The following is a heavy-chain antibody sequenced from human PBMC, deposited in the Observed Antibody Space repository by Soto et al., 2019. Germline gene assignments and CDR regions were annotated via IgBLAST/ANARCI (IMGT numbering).Heavy chain of an antibody. Sequence: QVQLEESGPGLVKASGTLSLTCTVSGDYVSRSTWWSWVRQTPEKGLEWIGEIYQSGITHYSPSLKSRVAISIEKSKNQFSLKMTSVTAADTAVYYCARDGHYDSSGIMDVWGQGTSVTVS. CDR1: GDYVSRSTW. CDR3: ARDGHYDSSGIMDV. D-gene: IGHD3-22*01. CDR2: IYQSGIT. J-gene: IGHJ6*02. V-gene: IGHV4-4*02.